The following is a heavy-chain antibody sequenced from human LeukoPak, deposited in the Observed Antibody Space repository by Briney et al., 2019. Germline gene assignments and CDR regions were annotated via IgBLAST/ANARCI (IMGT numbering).Heavy chain of an antibody. CDR1: GGSISSYY. V-gene: IGHV4-59*01. Sequence: SETLSLTCTVSGGSISSYYWSWIRQPPGKGLEWIGYIYYSGSTNYNPSLKSRVTISVDTSKNQFSLKLSSVTAADTAVYYCARVSGVGRGYSGYGGIDYWGQGTLVTVSS. CDR3: ARVSGVGRGYSGYGGIDY. CDR2: IYYSGST. J-gene: IGHJ4*02. D-gene: IGHD5-12*01.